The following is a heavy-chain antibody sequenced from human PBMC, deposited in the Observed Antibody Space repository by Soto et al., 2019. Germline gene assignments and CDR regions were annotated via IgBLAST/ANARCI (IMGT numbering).Heavy chain of an antibody. Sequence: EMQLVESGGVVVQPGGSLRLSCAASGFTFDDYTMHWVRQVPGKGLDWVSTISWDGGTTYYADSVKGRFTISRDNSKSSLYLQMNGLRTEYSAFYYCAKGGDYWYFDLWGRGTLATVSS. CDR3: AKGGDYWYFDL. J-gene: IGHJ2*01. CDR2: ISWDGGTT. CDR1: GFTFDDYT. V-gene: IGHV3-43*01. D-gene: IGHD3-16*01.